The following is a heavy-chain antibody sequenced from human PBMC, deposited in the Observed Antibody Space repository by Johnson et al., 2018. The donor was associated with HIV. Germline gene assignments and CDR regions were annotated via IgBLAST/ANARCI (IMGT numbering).Heavy chain of an antibody. CDR2: IGTAGDT. D-gene: IGHD1-26*01. Sequence: VQLVESGGGLVQPGGSLRLSCAASGFTFSSYDMHWVRQATGKGLEWVSAIGTAGDTYYPGSVKGRFTISRDNARNSLYLQMNSLRADDTAVYYCARDPDSIVGSHDAFDIWGQGTMVTVSS. V-gene: IGHV3-13*01. CDR3: ARDPDSIVGSHDAFDI. J-gene: IGHJ3*02. CDR1: GFTFSSYD.